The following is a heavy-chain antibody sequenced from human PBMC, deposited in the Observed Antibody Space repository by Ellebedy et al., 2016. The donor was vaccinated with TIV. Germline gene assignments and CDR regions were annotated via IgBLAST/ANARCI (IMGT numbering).Heavy chain of an antibody. CDR1: GGSISSYY. CDR2: VFYSGST. CDR3: ARARTENSSSRRWFDP. V-gene: IGHV4-59*01. Sequence: SETLSLTXAVSGGSISSYYWSWIRQSPGKGLEWIGYVFYSGSTNPNPSLKSRVTMSVDTSKNQFSLNLTSVTAADTAMYYCARARTENSSSRRWFDPWGQGVLVTVSS. J-gene: IGHJ5*02. D-gene: IGHD2/OR15-2a*01.